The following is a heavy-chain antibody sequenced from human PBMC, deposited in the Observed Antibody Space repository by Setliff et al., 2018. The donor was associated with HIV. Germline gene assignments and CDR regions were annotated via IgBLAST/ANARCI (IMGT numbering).Heavy chain of an antibody. D-gene: IGHD2-15*01. CDR3: AGSKGITSGYFDS. J-gene: IGHJ4*02. CDR1: GGTFSSYT. Sequence: SVKVSCKASGGTFSSYTINWVRQAPGQGLEWMGGIIPLFGTPTYSQKFQGRASITADESTSAVYMELSSLRSEDTAVYYCAGSKGITSGYFDSWGQGTLVTVSS. CDR2: IIPLFGTP. V-gene: IGHV1-69*13.